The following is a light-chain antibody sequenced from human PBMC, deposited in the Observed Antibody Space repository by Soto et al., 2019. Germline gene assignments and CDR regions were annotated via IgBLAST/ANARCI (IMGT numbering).Light chain of an antibody. CDR1: SSDVGAYKY. V-gene: IGLV2-14*03. J-gene: IGLJ1*01. Sequence: QSALTQPASVSWSPGQSVTISCTGTSSDVGAYKYVSWYQKHPGKAPKLMIYGVSNRPSGISNRFSGSKSGNTAFLTISGLQPEDEADYYCSSFTGPTTLDVFGTGTKLTVL. CDR2: GVS. CDR3: SSFTGPTTLDV.